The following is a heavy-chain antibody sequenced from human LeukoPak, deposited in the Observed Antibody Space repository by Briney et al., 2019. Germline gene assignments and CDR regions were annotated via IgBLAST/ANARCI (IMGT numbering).Heavy chain of an antibody. CDR3: ARYCSSTSCAVGYFDY. CDR2: INPSGGST. Sequence: ASVKVSCKASGYTFTSYYMHWVRQAPGQGLEWMGIINPSGGSTSYAQKFQGRVTMTRDTSTSTVYMELSSLRSEDTAVYYCARYCSSTSCAVGYFDYWGQGTLVTVSS. J-gene: IGHJ4*02. D-gene: IGHD2-2*01. V-gene: IGHV1-46*01. CDR1: GYTFTSYY.